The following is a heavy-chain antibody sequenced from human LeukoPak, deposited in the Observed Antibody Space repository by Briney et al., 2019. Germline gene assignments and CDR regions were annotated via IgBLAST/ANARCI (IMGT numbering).Heavy chain of an antibody. CDR1: GYTFTSYD. Sequence: ASVKVSCKASGYTFTSYDINWVRQATGHGLEWMGWMNPNSGNTGYAQKFQGRVTMTRNTSISTAYMELSSLRSEDTAVYYCARAVGATSLYYYYYYMDVWGKGTTVTVSS. CDR2: MNPNSGNT. D-gene: IGHD1-26*01. J-gene: IGHJ6*03. CDR3: ARAVGATSLYYYYYYMDV. V-gene: IGHV1-8*01.